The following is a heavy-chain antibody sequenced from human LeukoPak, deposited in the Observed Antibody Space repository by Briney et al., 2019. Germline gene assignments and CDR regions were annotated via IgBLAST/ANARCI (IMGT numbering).Heavy chain of an antibody. CDR2: INHSGST. CDR3: ARGGGSRIDY. CDR1: GGSFSGYY. J-gene: IGHJ4*02. V-gene: IGHV4-34*01. Sequence: PSETLSLTCAVYGGSFSGYYWSWIRQPPGKGLEWIGEINHSGSTNYNPSLKSRVTISVDTSKNQFSLKLSSVTAADTAVCYCARGGGSRIDYWGQGTLVTVSS. D-gene: IGHD4-23*01.